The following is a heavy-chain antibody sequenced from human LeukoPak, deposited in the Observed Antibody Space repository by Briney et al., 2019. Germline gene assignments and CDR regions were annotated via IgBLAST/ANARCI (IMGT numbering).Heavy chain of an antibody. Sequence: PSETLSLTCTVSGGSISSGSYYWSWIRQPAGKGLEWIGRIYTSGSTNCNPSLKSRVTISVDTSKNQFSLKLSSVTAADTAVYYCAGERVMNFDYWGQGTLVTVSS. J-gene: IGHJ4*02. D-gene: IGHD2-21*01. CDR3: AGERVMNFDY. CDR1: GGSISSGSYY. V-gene: IGHV4-61*02. CDR2: IYTSGST.